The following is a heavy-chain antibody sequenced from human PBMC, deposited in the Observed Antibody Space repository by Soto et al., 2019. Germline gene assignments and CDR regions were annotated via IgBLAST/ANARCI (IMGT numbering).Heavy chain of an antibody. CDR1: GGSISSGGYY. CDR2: IYFSGST. J-gene: IGHJ4*02. CDR3: ARTRSSTSCYTYYYDSSGPYYFDY. V-gene: IGHV4-31*03. Sequence: PSETLSLTCNVSGGSISSGGYYWSWIRQHPGKGLEWIGYIYFSGSTYYNPSLKSRVTISVDTSKNQFSLKLSSVTAAETAVYYCARTRSSTSCYTYYYDSSGPYYFDYWGQGTLVTVSS. D-gene: IGHD2-2*02.